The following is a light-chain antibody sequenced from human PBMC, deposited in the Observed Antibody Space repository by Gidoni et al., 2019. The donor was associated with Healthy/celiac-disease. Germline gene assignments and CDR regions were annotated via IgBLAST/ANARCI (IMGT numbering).Light chain of an antibody. CDR1: SSNIGSNT. CDR2: SNN. J-gene: IGLJ3*02. V-gene: IGLV1-44*01. Sequence: QSVLTQPPSAYGTPGQRVTRSCSGSSSNIGSNTVNWYQQLPGTAPKLLIYSNNQRPSGVPDRFSGSKSGTSASLAIRGLQSEDEADYYCAAWDDSLNCGVFGGGTKLTVL. CDR3: AAWDDSLNCGV.